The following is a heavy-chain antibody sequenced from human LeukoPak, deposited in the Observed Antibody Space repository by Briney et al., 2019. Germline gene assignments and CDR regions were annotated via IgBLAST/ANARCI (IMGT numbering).Heavy chain of an antibody. V-gene: IGHV3-7*01. Sequence: GGPLRLSCAASGFTFSSYWMNWVRQAPGKGLEWVANIKPDGSAEYYVDSVKGRFTISRDNAENSLFLQMNNLRAEDTAVYSCARDSGYSPFDSWGQGTRVTVSS. D-gene: IGHD1-1*01. J-gene: IGHJ4*02. CDR1: GFTFSSYW. CDR2: IKPDGSAE. CDR3: ARDSGYSPFDS.